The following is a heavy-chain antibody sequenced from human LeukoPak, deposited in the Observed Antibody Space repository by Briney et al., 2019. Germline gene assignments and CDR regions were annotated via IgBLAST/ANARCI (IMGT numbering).Heavy chain of an antibody. CDR2: ISGSGGRA. Sequence: GGSLRLSCAASGFTFSRYAMRWVRQAPGKGLERGSEISGSGGRAYYADSVKGRFTISRDNAKNTLYLQMNSLRAEDTAVYYCARVPVLRFLEWFPDDYWGQGTLVTVSS. J-gene: IGHJ4*02. CDR3: ARVPVLRFLEWFPDDY. CDR1: GFTFSRYA. V-gene: IGHV3-23*01. D-gene: IGHD3-3*01.